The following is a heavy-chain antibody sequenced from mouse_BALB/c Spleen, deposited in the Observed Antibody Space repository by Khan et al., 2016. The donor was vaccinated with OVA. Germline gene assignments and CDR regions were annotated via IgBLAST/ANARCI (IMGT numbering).Heavy chain of an antibody. J-gene: IGHJ2*01. Sequence: VQLQQSGAELVKPGASVKLSCTASGYNIKDTYMHWVKQRPEQGLEWIGRIDPANGNTKYDPKFQGKATITADTPSNTAYLQLSSLPSEDTAVYYCARWPRGYWGQGTTLTVSS. CDR3: ARWPRGY. CDR1: GYNIKDTY. V-gene: IGHV14-3*02. CDR2: IDPANGNT.